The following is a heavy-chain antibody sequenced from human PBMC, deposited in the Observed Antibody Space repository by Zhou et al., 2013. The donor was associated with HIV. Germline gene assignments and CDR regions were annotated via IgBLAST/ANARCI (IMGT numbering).Heavy chain of an antibody. Sequence: QVQLVQSGAEVKKPGASVKVSCKASGYTFNSHGIIWVRQAPGQGLEWMGWISDSNGKTNYAQNLQGRVTMTAEAFTSTAYMELRSLRSDDTAVYYCARALSATWIGGGFFYMDVWGKGTTVTVS. CDR2: ISDSNGKT. J-gene: IGHJ6*03. V-gene: IGHV1-18*01. D-gene: IGHD6-25*01. CDR3: ARALSATWIGGGFFYMDV. CDR1: GYTFNSHG.